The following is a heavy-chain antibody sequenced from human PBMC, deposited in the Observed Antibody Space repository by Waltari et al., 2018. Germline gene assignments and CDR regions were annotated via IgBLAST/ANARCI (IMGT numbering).Heavy chain of an antibody. V-gene: IGHV3-33*06. CDR2: VWFDGSQQ. D-gene: IGHD3-10*01. J-gene: IGHJ4*02. CDR1: GFTFRNFG. Sequence: QVQLVESGGGVVQPGRSLRLPCAASGFTFRNFGMHWVRQAPGKGLEWVALVWFDGSQQYYADSVRGRFTISRDNSKRVLYLDMGSLRADDTAIYYCAKDAFGNTYLDYWGQGTLVTVSS. CDR3: AKDAFGNTYLDY.